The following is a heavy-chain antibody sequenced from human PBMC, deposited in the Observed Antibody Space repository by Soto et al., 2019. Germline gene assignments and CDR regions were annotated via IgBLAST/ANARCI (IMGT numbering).Heavy chain of an antibody. J-gene: IGHJ4*02. CDR1: GGSVTNSTYY. CDR2: VYYRGRS. CDR3: VSKRNTVITQAYFDS. V-gene: IGHV4-39*01. Sequence: SETLSLTCTVSGGSVTNSTYYWVWIRQSPGKGLEWIGSVYYRGRSYSKSSVKSRVTISVDTSKNQFSLNLNYVTAPAKAVYFCVSKRNTVITQAYFDSWGTGVLVT. D-gene: IGHD1-20*01.